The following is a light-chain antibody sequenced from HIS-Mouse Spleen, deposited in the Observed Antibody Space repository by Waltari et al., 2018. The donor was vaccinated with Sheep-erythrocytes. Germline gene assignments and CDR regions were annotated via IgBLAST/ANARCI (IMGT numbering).Light chain of an antibody. J-gene: IGLJ3*02. CDR3: CSYAGSSTWV. CDR2: EGS. V-gene: IGLV2-23*01. CDR1: SSDVGSYNL. Sequence: QSALTQPASVSGSPGQSITISCTGTSSDVGSYNLVSWYQQHPGKAPKLMIYEGSKRPSGVSNRLSGPKSGNTASLTISGLQAEDEADYYCCSYAGSSTWVFGGGTKLTVL.